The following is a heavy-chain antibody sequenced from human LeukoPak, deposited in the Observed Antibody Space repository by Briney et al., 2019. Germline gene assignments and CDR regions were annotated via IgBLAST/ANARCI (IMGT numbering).Heavy chain of an antibody. Sequence: ASVKVSCKASGYTFTGYYMHWVRQAPGQGLEWMGRINPNNGGPNYAQKFQGRVTMTRDTSISTAYMELSRLRSDDTAVYYCAREKETDYDYWGQGTLVTVSS. CDR3: AREKETDYDY. V-gene: IGHV1-2*06. J-gene: IGHJ4*02. D-gene: IGHD5-24*01. CDR1: GYTFTGYY. CDR2: INPNNGGP.